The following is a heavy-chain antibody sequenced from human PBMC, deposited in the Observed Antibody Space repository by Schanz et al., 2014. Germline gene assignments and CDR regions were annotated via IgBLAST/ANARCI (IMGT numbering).Heavy chain of an antibody. CDR1: DGSISSSSYY. CDR2: IYQSGTT. J-gene: IGHJ4*02. D-gene: IGHD6-13*01. CDR3: ARPGGSSWSFAY. Sequence: QVQLQESGPGLVKPSENLSLTCTVSDGSISSSSYYWGWIRQPPGKGLEWIGSIYQSGTTYYSPSPKGRVPIPVDPSKTQSPLKLSSATAADTAVYYCARPGGSSWSFAYWGLGRLVIVSS. V-gene: IGHV4-39*01.